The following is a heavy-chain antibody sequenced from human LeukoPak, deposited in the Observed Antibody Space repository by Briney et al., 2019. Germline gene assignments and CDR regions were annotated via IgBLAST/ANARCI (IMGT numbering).Heavy chain of an antibody. Sequence: SETLSLTCTVSGGSISSSSYYWGWIRQPPGKGLEWIGSIYYSGSTYYNPSLKSRVTISVDTSKNQFSLKLSSVTAADTAVYYCARGRVLLWFGELFMDVWGKGTTVTVSS. J-gene: IGHJ6*03. CDR3: ARGRVLLWFGELFMDV. CDR2: IYYSGST. V-gene: IGHV4-39*01. D-gene: IGHD3-10*01. CDR1: GGSISSSSYY.